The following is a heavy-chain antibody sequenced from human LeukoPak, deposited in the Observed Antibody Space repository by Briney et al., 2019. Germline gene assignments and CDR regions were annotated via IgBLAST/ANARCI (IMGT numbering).Heavy chain of an antibody. J-gene: IGHJ6*02. D-gene: IGHD2-15*01. V-gene: IGHV1-46*01. Sequence: ASVKVSCKASGYTFTSYYMHWVRQAPGQGLEWMGIINPSGGSTSYAQKFQGRVTMTRDTSTSTVYMELSSLRSEDTALYYCARENLSGKELNYYYGMDVWGQGTTVTVSS. CDR1: GYTFTSYY. CDR3: ARENLSGKELNYYYGMDV. CDR2: INPSGGST.